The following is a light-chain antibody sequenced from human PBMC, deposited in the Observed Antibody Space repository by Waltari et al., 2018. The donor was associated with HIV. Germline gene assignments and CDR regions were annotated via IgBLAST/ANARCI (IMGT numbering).Light chain of an antibody. Sequence: NFMLTQPPSVSESPGKTVTISCTRSSGSIASNYVQWYQQRPRSAPTTLIYEDDQRPSGVPDRFSGSIDTSSNSASLTISGLKTEDEADYYCQSFDTSNQWIFGGGTKLTVL. CDR1: SGSIASNY. J-gene: IGLJ2*01. V-gene: IGLV6-57*03. CDR3: QSFDTSNQWI. CDR2: EDD.